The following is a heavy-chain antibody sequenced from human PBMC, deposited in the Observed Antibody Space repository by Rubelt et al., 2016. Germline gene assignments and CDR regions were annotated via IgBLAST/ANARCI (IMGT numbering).Heavy chain of an antibody. D-gene: IGHD3-10*01. CDR1: GDPINTNNYY. V-gene: IGHV4-39*07. CDR3: ARASRSRGQGGFDY. CDR2: IYHSGST. J-gene: IGHJ4*02. Sequence: QLHLHESGPGQVRPSETLSLTCTVSGDPINTNNYYWGWIRQPPGKGLEWIGSIYHSGSTYYNPSLKSRVTISLNTSKNQFALNRGAVTAADTAVYYCARASRSRGQGGFDYWGQGTLVTVSS.